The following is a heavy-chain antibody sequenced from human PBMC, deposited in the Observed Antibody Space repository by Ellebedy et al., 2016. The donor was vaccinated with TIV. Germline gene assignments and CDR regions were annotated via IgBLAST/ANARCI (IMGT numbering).Heavy chain of an antibody. V-gene: IGHV1-18*01. CDR1: GYTFTSYG. CDR3: AREVGYSYGRGEAGADY. J-gene: IGHJ4*02. D-gene: IGHD5-18*01. Sequence: ASVKVSCXASGYTFTSYGISWVRQAPGQGLEWMGWISAYNGNTNYAQKLQGRVTMTTDTSTSTAYMELRSLRSDDTAVYYCAREVGYSYGRGEAGADYWGQGTLVTVSS. CDR2: ISAYNGNT.